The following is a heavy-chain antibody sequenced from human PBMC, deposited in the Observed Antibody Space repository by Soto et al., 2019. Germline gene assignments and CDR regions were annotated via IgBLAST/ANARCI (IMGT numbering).Heavy chain of an antibody. J-gene: IGHJ6*02. CDR1: GFIVSSDY. CDR3: ASLKTILTGYHQSGRDV. CDR2: LYSGGST. V-gene: IGHV3-53*01. Sequence: EVQLVESGGGLIQPGGSLRLSCAASGFIVSSDYISWVRLAPGKGLEWVSTLYSGGSTFYADSLKGRFTISRDNSKNTVYLQMNSLRVEDTAVYYCASLKTILTGYHQSGRDVWGQGTTVTVSS. D-gene: IGHD3-9*01.